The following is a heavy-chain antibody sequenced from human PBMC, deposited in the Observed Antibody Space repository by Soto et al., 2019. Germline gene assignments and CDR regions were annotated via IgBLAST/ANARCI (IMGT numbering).Heavy chain of an antibody. CDR3: AKDPEYYYDSSGQYYFDY. V-gene: IGHV3-23*01. CDR1: GFTFSSYA. CDR2: ISGSGGST. J-gene: IGHJ4*02. D-gene: IGHD3-22*01. Sequence: EVQLLESGGGLVQPGGSLRLSCAASGFTFSSYAMSWVRQAPGKGLEWVSAISGSGGSTYYADSVKGRFTISRDNSKNTLYLQMNSLRAEDTAVYYCAKDPEYYYDSSGQYYFDYWGQGTLVTVSS.